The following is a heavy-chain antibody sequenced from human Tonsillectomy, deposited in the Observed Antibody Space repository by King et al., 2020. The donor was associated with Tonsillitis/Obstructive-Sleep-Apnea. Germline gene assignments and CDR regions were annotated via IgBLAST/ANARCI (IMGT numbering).Heavy chain of an antibody. V-gene: IGHV1-46*01. Sequence: HVQLVQSGAEVRKPGASVKVSCKASGYSFTSYYMYWVRRAPGQGLEWMGRINPSGGSTSIAQKFQGRVTMTRDTSTSTVYMELSSLRSEDTAVYYCARGIAAAGTDWFDPWGQGTLVTVSS. CDR2: INPSGGST. CDR3: ARGIAAAGTDWFDP. J-gene: IGHJ5*02. D-gene: IGHD6-13*01. CDR1: GYSFTSYY.